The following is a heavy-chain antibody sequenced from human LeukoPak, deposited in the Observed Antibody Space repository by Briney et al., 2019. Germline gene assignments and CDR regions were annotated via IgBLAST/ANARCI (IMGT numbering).Heavy chain of an antibody. CDR1: VYTFTSYY. J-gene: IGHJ4*02. CDR2: INPSGGST. D-gene: IGHD3-10*01. Sequence: GASVKVSCKASVYTFTSYYMHCVRQAPGQGLEWMGIINPSGGSTSYAQKFQGRVNMTRDMSTSTVYMELSSLRSEDTAVYYCARGGSYLSAWLVVDRLYFDYWGQGTLVTVSS. V-gene: IGHV1-46*01. CDR3: ARGGSYLSAWLVVDRLYFDY.